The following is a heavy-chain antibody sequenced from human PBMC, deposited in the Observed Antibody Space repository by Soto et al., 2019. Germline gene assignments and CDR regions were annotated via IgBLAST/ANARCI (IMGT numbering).Heavy chain of an antibody. Sequence: GGSLRLSCAASGFTFSSYAMSWVRQAPGKGLEWVSAISGSGGSTYYADSVKGRFTISRDNSKNTLYLQMNSLRAEDTAVYYCAKAGGYCSGGSCYSYYYYYMDVWGKGTTVTVSS. CDR1: GFTFSSYA. V-gene: IGHV3-23*01. D-gene: IGHD2-15*01. CDR2: ISGSGGST. CDR3: AKAGGYCSGGSCYSYYYYYMDV. J-gene: IGHJ6*03.